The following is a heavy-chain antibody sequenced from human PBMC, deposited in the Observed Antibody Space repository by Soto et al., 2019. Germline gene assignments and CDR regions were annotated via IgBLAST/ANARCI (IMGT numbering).Heavy chain of an antibody. D-gene: IGHD1-1*01. CDR2: VIPIFGTA. V-gene: IGHV1-69*13. J-gene: IGHJ3*02. Sequence: GASVKVSCKASGGTFSSYAISWVRQAPGQGLEWMGGVIPIFGTANYAQKFQGRVTITADESTSTAYMELSSLRSEDTAVYYCARYGWKGDAFDIWGQGTMVTVSS. CDR3: ARYGWKGDAFDI. CDR1: GGTFSSYA.